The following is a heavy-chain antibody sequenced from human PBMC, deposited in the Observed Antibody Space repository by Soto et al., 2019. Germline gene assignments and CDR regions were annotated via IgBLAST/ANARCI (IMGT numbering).Heavy chain of an antibody. CDR3: ARDNYDFWSVYYTPRLHYYYMDV. Sequence: SQTLSLTCAISGDSVSSNSAAWNWIRQSPSRGLEWLGRTYYRSRWYNDYAVSVKSRITVNPDTSKNQFSLQLTSVTPEDTAVYYCARDNYDFWSVYYTPRLHYYYMDVWGKGTTVTVSS. J-gene: IGHJ6*03. D-gene: IGHD3-3*01. V-gene: IGHV6-1*01. CDR1: GDSVSSNSAA. CDR2: TYYRSRWYN.